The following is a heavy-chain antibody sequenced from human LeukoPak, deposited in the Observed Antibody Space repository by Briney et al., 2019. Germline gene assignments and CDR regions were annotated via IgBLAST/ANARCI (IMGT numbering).Heavy chain of an antibody. V-gene: IGHV1-69*13. CDR3: ARGDLPAALPEYFQH. CDR2: IIPIFGTA. D-gene: IGHD2-2*01. J-gene: IGHJ1*01. Sequence: SVKVSCKASGGTFSSYAISWVRQAHGQGLEWMGGIIPIFGTANYAQKFQGRVTITADESTSTAYMELSSLRSEDTAVYYCARGDLPAALPEYFQHWGQGTLVTVSS. CDR1: GGTFSSYA.